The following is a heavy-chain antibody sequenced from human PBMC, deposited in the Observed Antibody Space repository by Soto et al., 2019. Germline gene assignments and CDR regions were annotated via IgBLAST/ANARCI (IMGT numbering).Heavy chain of an antibody. CDR3: AKYCGDSSCYSAFDH. CDR2: IDNDGSSP. D-gene: IGHD2-15*01. V-gene: IGHV3-74*01. J-gene: IGHJ4*02. CDR1: GFGFSSYW. Sequence: GGSLRLSCAASGFGFSSYWMHWVRQAPGKGLVWVARIDNDGSSPRYADSVKGRFTISRDNAKNTLYLQMNSLRAEDTAVYYCAKYCGDSSCYSAFDHWGQGSLVTVSS.